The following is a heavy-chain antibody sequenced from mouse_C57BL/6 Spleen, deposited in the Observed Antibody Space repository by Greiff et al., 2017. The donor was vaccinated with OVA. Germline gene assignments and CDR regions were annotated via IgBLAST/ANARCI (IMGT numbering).Heavy chain of an antibody. CDR3: ARGDDYSAWFAY. CDR1: GYTFTTYP. D-gene: IGHD2-4*01. CDR2: FHPYNDDT. J-gene: IGHJ3*01. Sequence: LVESGAELVKPGASVKMSCKASGYTFTTYPIEWMKQNHGKSLEWIGNFHPYNDDTKYNEKFKGKATLTVEKSSSTVYLELSRLTSDDSAVYYCARGDDYSAWFAYWGQGTLVTVSA. V-gene: IGHV1-47*01.